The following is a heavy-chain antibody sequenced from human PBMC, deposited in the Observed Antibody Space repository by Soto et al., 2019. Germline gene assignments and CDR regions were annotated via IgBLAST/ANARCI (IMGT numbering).Heavy chain of an antibody. J-gene: IGHJ3*02. D-gene: IGHD6-13*01. CDR2: IYYSGST. V-gene: IGHV4-39*01. Sequence: SETLSLTCTVSGGSISSSSYYWGWIRQPPGKGLEWIGSIYYSGSTYYNPSLKNRVTISVDTSKNQFSLKLSSVTAADTAVYYCARGSHSTFDIWGQGTVVTVSS. CDR3: ARGSHSTFDI. CDR1: GGSISSSSYY.